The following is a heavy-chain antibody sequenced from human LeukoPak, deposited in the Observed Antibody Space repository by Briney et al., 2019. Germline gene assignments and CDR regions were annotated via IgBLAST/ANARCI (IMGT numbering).Heavy chain of an antibody. CDR1: GFTFSDYY. CDR3: ASMGDSSGYYYTATYYFDY. V-gene: IGHV3-11*03. J-gene: IGHJ4*02. D-gene: IGHD3-22*01. CDR2: ISSSSSYT. Sequence: GGSLRLSCAASGFTFSDYYMSWIRQAPGKGLEWDSYISSSSSYTNYADSVKGRFTISRDNAKNSLYLQMNSLRAEDTAVYYCASMGDSSGYYYTATYYFDYWGQGTLVTVSS.